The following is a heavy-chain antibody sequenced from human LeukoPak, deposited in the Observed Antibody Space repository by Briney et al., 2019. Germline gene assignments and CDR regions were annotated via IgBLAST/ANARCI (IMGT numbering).Heavy chain of an antibody. V-gene: IGHV1-18*01. CDR2: VSVRNGDS. Sequence: ASVKVSCKHSGYTFTSYGHSLVRLAPRPALEWIAWVSVRNGDSNYAQQARDRVTVTTFTSTNTVHLVLGNLRSDDSTLYYCSRVWGASSWYPFDYWGQGTLVTVSS. D-gene: IGHD6-13*01. J-gene: IGHJ4*02. CDR3: SRVWGASSWYPFDY. CDR1: GYTFTSYG.